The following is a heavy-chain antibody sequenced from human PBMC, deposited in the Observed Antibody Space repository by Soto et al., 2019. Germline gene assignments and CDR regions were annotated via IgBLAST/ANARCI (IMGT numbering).Heavy chain of an antibody. CDR1: GFTVSNNY. V-gene: IGHV3-53*01. CDR3: ASHPGGGGY. CDR2: IYSGGYT. Sequence: EVQLVESGGGLIQPGGSLRLSCAVSGFTVSNNYMSWVRQAPGKGLEGVSVIYSGGYTAYGDSVKGRFTISRDNSKNTPSLQMNRVGPEATAVFSCASHPGGGGYWGQGTLVTVSS. D-gene: IGHD3-10*01. J-gene: IGHJ4*02.